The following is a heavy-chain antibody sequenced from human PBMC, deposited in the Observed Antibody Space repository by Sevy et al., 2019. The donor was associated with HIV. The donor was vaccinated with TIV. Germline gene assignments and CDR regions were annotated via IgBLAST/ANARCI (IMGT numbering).Heavy chain of an antibody. CDR1: GYSFTSYW. Sequence: GESLKISFKGSGYSFTSYWIGWVRQMPGKGLEWMGIIYPGDSDTRYSPSFQGQVTIPADKSISTAYLQWSSLKASDTAMYYCARRSDDFLFDPWGQGTLVTVSS. D-gene: IGHD3-3*01. CDR2: IYPGDSDT. V-gene: IGHV5-51*01. J-gene: IGHJ5*02. CDR3: ARRSDDFLFDP.